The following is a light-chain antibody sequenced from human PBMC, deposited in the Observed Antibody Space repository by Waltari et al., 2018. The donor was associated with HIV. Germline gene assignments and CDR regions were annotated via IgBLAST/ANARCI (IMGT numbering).Light chain of an antibody. CDR3: MQALQTPLT. V-gene: IGKV2-28*01. CDR2: LGS. J-gene: IGKJ2*01. Sequence: IVMTQSPLSLLVTSVEPAAISCRSSQRLMHRKRHNLYNYLDWYLQKPGQSPQLLIYLGSSRASGVPDRFSGSGSGTDFTLKISRVEAEDVGVYYCMQALQTPLTFGQGTKLEMK. CDR1: QRLMHRKRHNLYNY.